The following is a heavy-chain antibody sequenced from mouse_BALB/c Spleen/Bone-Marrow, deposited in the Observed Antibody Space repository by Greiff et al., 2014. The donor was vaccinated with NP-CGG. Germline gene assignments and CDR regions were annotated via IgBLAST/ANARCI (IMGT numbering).Heavy chain of an antibody. CDR1: GYAFTNYL. V-gene: IGHV1-54*01. J-gene: IGHJ4*01. CDR2: INPGSGGT. Sequence: VQLQQSGAELVRPGTSVKVSCKASGYAFTNYLIEWVEQRPGQGLEWIGVINPGSGGTNYNEKFKGKATLTADKSSSTAYMQLSSLTSDDSAVYFCARQLGPPYAMDYWGQGTSVTVSS. CDR3: ARQLGPPYAMDY. D-gene: IGHD3-1*01.